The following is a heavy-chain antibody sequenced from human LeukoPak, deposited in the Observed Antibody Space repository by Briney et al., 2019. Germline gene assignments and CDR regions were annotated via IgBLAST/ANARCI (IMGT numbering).Heavy chain of an antibody. CDR2: INPLFRTA. D-gene: IGHD3-3*01. Sequence: VASVKVSCKASGDSFRNSAISWVRQAPGQGLEWMGGINPLFRTANYALKFQGKVTITADEPTSTAYLELSSLRSGDTAVYYCARGGGIFGVLTTAHYYGMDVWGQGTTVTVSS. V-gene: IGHV1-69*01. CDR3: ARGGGIFGVLTTAHYYGMDV. CDR1: GDSFRNSA. J-gene: IGHJ6*02.